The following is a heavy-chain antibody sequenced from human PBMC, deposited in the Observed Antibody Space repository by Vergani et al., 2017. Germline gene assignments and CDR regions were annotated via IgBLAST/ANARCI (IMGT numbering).Heavy chain of an antibody. CDR3: VSSRVCGSGRGTPNMDV. CDR1: GFTFSDHY. CDR2: TRNKANSYTT. V-gene: IGHV3-72*01. D-gene: IGHD2-15*01. Sequence: EVQLVETGGGLIQPGGSLRLSCAASGFTFSDHYMDWVRQAPGKGLEWVGRTRNKANSYTTEYAASVKGSFIVVRDASESSLYLQMNSLQTEDTAVYYCVSSRVCGSGRGTPNMDVWGKGTMVTVSS. J-gene: IGHJ6*03.